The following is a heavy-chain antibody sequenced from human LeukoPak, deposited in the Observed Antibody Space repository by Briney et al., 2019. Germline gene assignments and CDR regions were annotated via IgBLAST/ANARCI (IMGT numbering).Heavy chain of an antibody. CDR3: ARQDRDTLSGGSDP. Sequence: SETLSLTCTVSGGSINNYYWSWIRQPPGKGLEWIGYIYSSGSTNYNPSLKSRLTISLDTSKNQFSLRLSSVTAADTAVYYCARQDRDTLSGGSDPWGQGTLVTVSS. V-gene: IGHV4-4*09. CDR1: GGSINNYY. D-gene: IGHD3-10*01. J-gene: IGHJ5*02. CDR2: IYSSGST.